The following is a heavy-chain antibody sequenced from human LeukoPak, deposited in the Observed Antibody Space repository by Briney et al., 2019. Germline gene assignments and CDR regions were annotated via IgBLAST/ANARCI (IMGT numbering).Heavy chain of an antibody. D-gene: IGHD1-26*01. CDR1: GFPFSNNA. CDR2: LSGSGIST. Sequence: PGGSLRLSCAASGFPFSNNAMTWVRQAPGKGLEWVSALSGSGISTYYADSVKGRFTISRDNSNNTLFLQMNSLRADDTAVYYCARDREPWSYWGQGTLVTVSS. CDR3: ARDREPWSY. J-gene: IGHJ4*02. V-gene: IGHV3-23*01.